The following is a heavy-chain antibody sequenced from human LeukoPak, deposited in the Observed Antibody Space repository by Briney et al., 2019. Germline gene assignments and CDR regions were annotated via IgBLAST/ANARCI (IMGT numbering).Heavy chain of an antibody. V-gene: IGHV3-48*04. D-gene: IGHD3-22*01. J-gene: IGHJ6*02. Sequence: GGSLRLSCAASGFTFSSYSMNWVRQATGKGLEWVSYISSSSSTIYYADSVKGRVTISRDNAKNSLYLQMNSLRAEDTAVYYCARGQTMIVDLNGDGMDVWGQGTMVTVSS. CDR3: ARGQTMIVDLNGDGMDV. CDR1: GFTFSSYS. CDR2: ISSSSSTI.